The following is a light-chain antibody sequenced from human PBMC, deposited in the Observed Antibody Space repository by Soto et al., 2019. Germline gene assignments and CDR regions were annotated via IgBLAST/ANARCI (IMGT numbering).Light chain of an antibody. CDR1: SSNIGSNT. V-gene: IGLV1-44*01. CDR3: AACDDSLNGWV. Sequence: QAVVTQPPSASGTPGQRVTISCSGSSSNIGSNTINWYQQLPGTAPKLLIYSNYQRPSGVPDRFSGSKSGTSASLAISGLQSEDEANYYCAACDDSLNGWVFGGGTNLTVL. CDR2: SNY. J-gene: IGLJ3*02.